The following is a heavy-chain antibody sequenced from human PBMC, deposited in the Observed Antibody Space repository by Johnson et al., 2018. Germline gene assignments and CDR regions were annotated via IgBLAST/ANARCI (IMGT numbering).Heavy chain of an antibody. CDR3: AKDSSGYLSNFQH. CDR1: GFTFDDYA. J-gene: IGHJ1*01. D-gene: IGHD3-22*01. V-gene: IGHV3-9*01. Sequence: VQLVESGGGLVQPGRSLRLSCAASGFTFDDYAMHWVRQAPGKGLEWVSGISWNSGSIGYADSVKGRFTISRDNAKNSLYRQMNSLSAEETALYYCAKDSSGYLSNFQHWGQGTLVTVSS. CDR2: ISWNSGSI.